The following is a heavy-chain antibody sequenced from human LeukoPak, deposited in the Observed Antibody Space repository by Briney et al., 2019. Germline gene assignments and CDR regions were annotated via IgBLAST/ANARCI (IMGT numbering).Heavy chain of an antibody. CDR1: GLTFSTYA. J-gene: IGHJ4*02. CDR3: ARGAHYYYDRSGYYYFDY. V-gene: IGHV3-64*01. CDR2: ISSNGGST. D-gene: IGHD3-22*01. Sequence: GGSLRLSCAASGLTFSTYAMHWVRQAPGKGLEYVSGISSNGGSTYYANSVKGRFTISRDNSKNTLFLQMGSPRAEDMAVYYCARGAHYYYDRSGYYYFDYWGQGTLVTVSS.